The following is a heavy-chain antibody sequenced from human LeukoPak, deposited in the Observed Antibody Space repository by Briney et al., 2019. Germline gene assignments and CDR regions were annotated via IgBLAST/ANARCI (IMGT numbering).Heavy chain of an antibody. Sequence: SETLSLTCTVSGGSISSYYWSWIRQPPGKGLEWIGYIYYSGGTNYNPSLKSRVTISVDTSKNQFSLKLSSVTAADTAVYYCARWGPYCSSTSCYEQGGYYFDYWGQGTLVTVSS. CDR3: ARWGPYCSSTSCYEQGGYYFDY. V-gene: IGHV4-59*01. CDR1: GGSISSYY. D-gene: IGHD2-2*01. CDR2: IYYSGGT. J-gene: IGHJ4*02.